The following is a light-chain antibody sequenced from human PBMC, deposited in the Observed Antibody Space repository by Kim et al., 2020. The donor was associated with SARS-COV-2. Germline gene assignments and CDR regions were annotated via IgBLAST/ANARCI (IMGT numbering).Light chain of an antibody. V-gene: IGKV3-15*01. J-gene: IGKJ5*01. CDR2: GAS. CDR1: QSVSSN. Sequence: SVSPGESATPSRGANQSVSSNLAWYQQKPGQAPRLLIYGASTRATGIPARFSGSGSGTEFTLTISSLQSEDFAVYYCQQYNNWITFGQGTRLDIK. CDR3: QQYNNWIT.